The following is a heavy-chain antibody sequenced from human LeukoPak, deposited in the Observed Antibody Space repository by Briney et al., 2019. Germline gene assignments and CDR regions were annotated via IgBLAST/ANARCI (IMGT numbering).Heavy chain of an antibody. CDR3: ATTDKIKPDYGNWVY. J-gene: IGHJ4*02. D-gene: IGHD4/OR15-4a*01. CDR1: GHTLTEFS. V-gene: IGHV1-24*01. Sequence: GASVKVSCKVSGHTLTEFSMHWVRQAPGKGLEWMGGFDPEDGGTVYAQHFQGRGTMTEDTSTDTALMELSSLRSEDTAVYYCATTDKIKPDYGNWVYWGQGTLVTVSS. CDR2: FDPEDGGT.